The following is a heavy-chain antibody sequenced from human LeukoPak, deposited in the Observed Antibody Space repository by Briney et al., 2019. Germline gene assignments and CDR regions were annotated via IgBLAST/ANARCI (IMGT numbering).Heavy chain of an antibody. J-gene: IGHJ4*02. CDR2: IYYSGST. Sequence: PSETLSLTCTVSGGSISRNYWNWIRQPPGKGLEWIGHIYYSGSTNYNPSLKSRVTISLDTSKNQFSLNLSSVTAADTAVYYCARQGDSGRSYDYWGQGTLVTVSS. CDR3: ARQGDSGRSYDY. V-gene: IGHV4-59*08. CDR1: GGSISRNY. D-gene: IGHD3-22*01.